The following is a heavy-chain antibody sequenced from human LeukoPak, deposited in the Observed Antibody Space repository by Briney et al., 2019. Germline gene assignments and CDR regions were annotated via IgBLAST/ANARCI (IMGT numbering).Heavy chain of an antibody. CDR3: ARDLGGSGSPYGMDV. V-gene: IGHV3-21*01. D-gene: IGHD3-10*01. J-gene: IGHJ6*02. CDR1: GFTFSSYS. Sequence: PGGSLRPSCAASGFTFSSYSMNWVRQAPGKGLEWVSSISSSSSYIYYADSVKGRFTISRDNAKNSLYLQMNSLRAEDTAVYYCARDLGGSGSPYGMDVWGQGTTVTVSS. CDR2: ISSSSSYI.